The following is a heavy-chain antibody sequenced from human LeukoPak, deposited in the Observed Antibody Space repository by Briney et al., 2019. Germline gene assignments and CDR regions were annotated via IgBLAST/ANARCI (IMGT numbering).Heavy chain of an antibody. D-gene: IGHD2-15*01. J-gene: IGHJ3*02. CDR2: IYSGGNT. V-gene: IGHV3-53*01. Sequence: GGSLRLSCAASGFTVSHNYMSWVRQAPGKGLEWVSVIYSGGNTYYADSVKGRFTISRDNAKYSLYLQMNSLRAEDTAVYYCARDEVEVVSAFDIWGQGTMVTVSS. CDR3: ARDEVEVVSAFDI. CDR1: GFTVSHNY.